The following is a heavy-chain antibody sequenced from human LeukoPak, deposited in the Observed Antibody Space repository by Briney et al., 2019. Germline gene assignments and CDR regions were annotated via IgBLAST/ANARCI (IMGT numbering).Heavy chain of an antibody. Sequence: SQTLSLTCAISGDSVSSNSVTWNWIRQSPSRGLEWLGRTYYRSTWYNDYAVSVRGRITVNPDTSKNQFSLQLNSVTPEDTAIYYCARGSRPWTFDYWGQGTLVTVSS. CDR3: ARGSRPWTFDY. D-gene: IGHD1-26*01. J-gene: IGHJ4*02. CDR2: TYYRSTWYN. CDR1: GDSVSSNSVT. V-gene: IGHV6-1*01.